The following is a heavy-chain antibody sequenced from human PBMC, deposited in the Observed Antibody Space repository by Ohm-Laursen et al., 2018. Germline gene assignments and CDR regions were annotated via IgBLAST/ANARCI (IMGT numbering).Heavy chain of an antibody. CDR2: IHPAGGEP. V-gene: IGHV1-46*01. J-gene: IGHJ5*02. Sequence: GASVKVSCKASGYIFTNYYLHWVRQAPGQGLEWMGLIHPAGGEPNYAQNFQGRVTMTRDTSTSTVYMEMSSLRSEDTAIYYCAKTLVYCGGDCYPTFDPWGQGTQVTVSS. CDR1: GYIFTNYY. CDR3: AKTLVYCGGDCYPTFDP. D-gene: IGHD2-21*02.